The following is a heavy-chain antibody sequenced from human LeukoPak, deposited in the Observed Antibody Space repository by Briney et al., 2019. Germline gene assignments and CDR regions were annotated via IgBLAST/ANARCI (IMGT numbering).Heavy chain of an antibody. CDR3: VKSNSRYQPWTLDI. Sequence: SETLSLTCTVSSGSFRTYYWSWIRQTPGKGLGWVGYIFYNEGTSYNPYLKSRVTISVDTSNNQLSLKVNSVTAADTAMYYCVKSNSRYQPWTLDIWGRGTMVTVSS. V-gene: IGHV4-59*01. CDR2: IFYNEGT. CDR1: SGSFRTYY. J-gene: IGHJ3*02. D-gene: IGHD2-2*01.